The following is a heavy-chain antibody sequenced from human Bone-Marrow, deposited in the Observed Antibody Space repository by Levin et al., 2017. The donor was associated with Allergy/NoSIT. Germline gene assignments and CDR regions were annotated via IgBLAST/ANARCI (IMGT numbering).Heavy chain of an antibody. CDR2: IYYSGST. CDR3: ARLGSVRQQTASHGLDV. V-gene: IGHV4-59*08. CDR1: GGSISTYY. D-gene: IGHD6-13*01. Sequence: SSETLSLTCTVSGGSISTYYWSWIRRPPGKELEWIGYIYYSGSTNYNPSLKSRVTISVDTSKNQFSLNLNSATAADTAVYYCARLGSVRQQTASHGLDVWGQGTTVTVSS. J-gene: IGHJ6*02.